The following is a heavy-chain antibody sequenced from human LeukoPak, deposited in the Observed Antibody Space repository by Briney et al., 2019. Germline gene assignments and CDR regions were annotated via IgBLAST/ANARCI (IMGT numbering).Heavy chain of an antibody. CDR1: GGSISSYY. Sequence: PSETLSLTCTVSGGSISSYYWSWIRQPPGKGLEWIGYIYYSGSTNYNPSLKSRVTISVDTSKNQFSLKPSSVTAADTAVYYCARRQAFYCSSTSCYNGYMDVWGKGTTVTVSS. CDR3: ARRQAFYCSSTSCYNGYMDV. D-gene: IGHD2-2*02. J-gene: IGHJ6*03. CDR2: IYYSGST. V-gene: IGHV4-59*12.